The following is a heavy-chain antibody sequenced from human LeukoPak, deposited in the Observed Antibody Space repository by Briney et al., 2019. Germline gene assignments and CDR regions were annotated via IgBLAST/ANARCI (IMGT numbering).Heavy chain of an antibody. Sequence: GRSLRLSCAASGFTFSSYAMHWVRQAPGKGLEWVAVISYDGSNKYHADSVKGRFTISRDNSKNTLYLQMNSLRAEDTALYYCAKAPFLGYYDSSGYYPYYFDYWGQGTLVTVSS. V-gene: IGHV3-30*04. J-gene: IGHJ4*02. D-gene: IGHD3-22*01. CDR3: AKAPFLGYYDSSGYYPYYFDY. CDR1: GFTFSSYA. CDR2: ISYDGSNK.